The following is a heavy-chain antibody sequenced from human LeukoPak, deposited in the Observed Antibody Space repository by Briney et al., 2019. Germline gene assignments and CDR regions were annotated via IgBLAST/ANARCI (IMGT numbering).Heavy chain of an antibody. CDR1: GYTFTNYY. CDR3: VRDGLHWDYDY. J-gene: IGHJ4*02. V-gene: IGHV1-2*02. Sequence: ASVKVSCKASGYTFTNYYIHWVRQAPGQGLEWMGWISPTNGDTRYAQKFQGRVAMTRDTSITTGYMELSRLRSDDTAVYYCVRDGLHWDYDYWGQGTLVAVSS. D-gene: IGHD1-7*01. CDR2: ISPTNGDT.